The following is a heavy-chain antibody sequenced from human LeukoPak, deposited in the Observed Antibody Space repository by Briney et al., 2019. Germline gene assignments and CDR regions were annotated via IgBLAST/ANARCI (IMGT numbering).Heavy chain of an antibody. CDR1: GGSISSGSW. CDR3: AKGRTTVTAADY. CDR2: IHHSGST. D-gene: IGHD4-17*01. V-gene: IGHV4-4*02. J-gene: IGHJ4*02. Sequence: SGTLSLTCAVSGGSISSGSWWGWIRQPPGKGLEWIGEIHHSGSTNYNPSLKSRVTLSVDKSKNQLSLRLTSVTAADTAVYYCAKGRTTVTAADYWGQGTLVTVSS.